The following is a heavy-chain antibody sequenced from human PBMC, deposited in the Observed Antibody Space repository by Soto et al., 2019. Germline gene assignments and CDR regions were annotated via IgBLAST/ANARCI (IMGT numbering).Heavy chain of an antibody. CDR3: ARSFRDY. D-gene: IGHD3-10*01. Sequence: EVLLVESGGGLVQPGGSLRLSCAASGFTFNNYWMHWVRQVPGKGLEWVSRINRDGTNTAHADSVTGRFTVSRDNAKNTLYLQMSSLRAEDMAIYYCARSFRDYWGQGTLVTVSS. CDR2: INRDGTNT. CDR1: GFTFNNYW. J-gene: IGHJ4*02. V-gene: IGHV3-74*01.